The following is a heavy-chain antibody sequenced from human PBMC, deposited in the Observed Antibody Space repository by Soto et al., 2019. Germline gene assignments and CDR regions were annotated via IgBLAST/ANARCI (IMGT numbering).Heavy chain of an antibody. Sequence: GASVKVSCKASGGTFSSYAISWVRQAPGQGLEWMGGIIPIFGTANYAQKFQGRVTITADESTSTADMELSSLRSEDTAVYYCASSYYDFWTGYHPDYYYYGMDVWGQGATVTVSS. V-gene: IGHV1-69*13. CDR1: GGTFSSYA. CDR3: ASSYYDFWTGYHPDYYYYGMDV. CDR2: IIPIFGTA. D-gene: IGHD3-3*01. J-gene: IGHJ6*02.